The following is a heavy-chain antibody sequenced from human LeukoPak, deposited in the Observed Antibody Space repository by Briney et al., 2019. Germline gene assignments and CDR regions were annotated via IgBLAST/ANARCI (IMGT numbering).Heavy chain of an antibody. CDR2: IYYSGST. CDR1: GGSINGYY. D-gene: IGHD6-25*01. V-gene: IGHV4-59*08. Sequence: SETLSLTCTVSGGSINGYYWSWIRQPPGKGLEWIAYIYYSGSTNYNPSLKSRVSISVDTSKNQFSLNLSSVTAADTAVYYCARLHFPAAEEFEPSGQGTLVTVSS. CDR3: ARLHFPAAEEFEP. J-gene: IGHJ5*02.